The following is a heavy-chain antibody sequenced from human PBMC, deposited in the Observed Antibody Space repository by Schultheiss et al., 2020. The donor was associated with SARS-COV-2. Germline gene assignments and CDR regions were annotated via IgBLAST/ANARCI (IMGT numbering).Heavy chain of an antibody. J-gene: IGHJ4*02. D-gene: IGHD6-19*01. CDR2: INPNSGGT. CDR1: GYTFTSYG. CDR3: ARESGYRREGTPFDY. Sequence: ASVKVSCKASGYTFTSYGISWVRQAPGQGLEWMGWINPNSGGTNYAQKFQGWVTMTRDTSISTAYMELRSLRSDDTAVYYCARESGYRREGTPFDYWGQGTLVTVSS. V-gene: IGHV1-2*04.